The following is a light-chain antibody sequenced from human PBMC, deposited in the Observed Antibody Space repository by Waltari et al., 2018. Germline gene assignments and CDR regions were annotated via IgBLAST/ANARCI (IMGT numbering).Light chain of an antibody. CDR2: KDS. CDR3: YSAADHREI. V-gene: IGLV3-27*01. CDR1: ILAKKY. J-gene: IGLJ2*01. Sequence: SYELTQPSSVSVSPGQTARITCSGDILAKKYARWFQRKPGQAPILVIFKDSERPSGIPGRFSGSSSGTTVTLTISGAQVEDEADYCCYSAADHREIFGGGTKLTVL.